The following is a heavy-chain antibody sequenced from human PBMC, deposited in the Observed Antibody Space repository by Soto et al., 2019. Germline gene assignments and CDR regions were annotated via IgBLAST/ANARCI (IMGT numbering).Heavy chain of an antibody. CDR1: GYTFTSYD. J-gene: IGHJ6*02. CDR3: ARFNSRSTSSYYYYGMDV. V-gene: IGHV1-8*01. CDR2: MNPNSGNT. D-gene: IGHD2-2*01. Sequence: QVQLVQSGAEVKKPGASVKVSCKASGYTFTSYDINWVRQATGQGLEWMGWMNPNSGNTGYAQKFQGRVTMTRNTSISTAYRELSSLRSEDTAVYYCARFNSRSTSSYYYYGMDVWGQGTTVTVSS.